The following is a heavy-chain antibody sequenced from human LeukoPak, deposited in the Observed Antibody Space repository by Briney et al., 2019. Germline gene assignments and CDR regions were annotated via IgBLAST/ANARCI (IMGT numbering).Heavy chain of an antibody. CDR2: IWYDGSNK. D-gene: IGHD5-18*01. CDR1: GFTFSSYG. CDR3: ARDGGGYSYGGFDY. J-gene: IGHJ4*02. V-gene: IGHV3-33*01. Sequence: GGSLRLSCAASGFTFSSYGMHWVRQAPGKGLEWVAVIWYDGSNKYYADSVKGRFTISRDNSKNTLYLQMNSLRAEDTAVYYCARDGGGYSYGGFDYWGQGTLVTVSS.